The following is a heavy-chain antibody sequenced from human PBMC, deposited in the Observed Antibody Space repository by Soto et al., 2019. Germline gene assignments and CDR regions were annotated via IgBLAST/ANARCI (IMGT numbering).Heavy chain of an antibody. D-gene: IGHD3-10*01. Sequence: QVQLVQSGAEVKKPGSSVKVSCKASGGTFSSYAISWVRQAPGQGLEWMGGIIPIFGTANYAQKFQGRVTITEDKSTSAAYMELSSLRSEDTAVYYCARGTFGEYYYYYGMDVWGQGTTVTVSS. V-gene: IGHV1-69*06. CDR3: ARGTFGEYYYYYGMDV. CDR2: IIPIFGTA. J-gene: IGHJ6*02. CDR1: GGTFSSYA.